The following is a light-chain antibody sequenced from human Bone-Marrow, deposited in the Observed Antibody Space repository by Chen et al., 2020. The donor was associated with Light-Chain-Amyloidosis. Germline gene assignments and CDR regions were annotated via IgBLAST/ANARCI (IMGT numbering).Light chain of an antibody. Sequence: QSALTQPASVSGSPGQSITIFCTGTSSDVAGDNHVSWYQQHPDKAPKLMIYEVTNRPSWVPDRFSGSKSDNTASLTISGLQTEDEADYFCSSYTITNTLVFGSGTRVTVL. CDR3: SSYTITNTLV. J-gene: IGLJ1*01. CDR2: EVT. V-gene: IGLV2-14*01. CDR1: SSDVAGDNH.